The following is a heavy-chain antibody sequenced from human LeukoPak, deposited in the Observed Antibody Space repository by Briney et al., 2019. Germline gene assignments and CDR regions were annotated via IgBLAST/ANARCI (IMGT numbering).Heavy chain of an antibody. CDR3: ARDSETVTIDY. CDR2: INLDGSRT. D-gene: IGHD4-17*01. CDR1: GFIFSAYW. J-gene: IGHJ4*02. V-gene: IGHV3-74*01. Sequence: GSLRLSCAASGFIFSAYWMHWVRQAPGKGLVWVSRINLDGSRTDYADSVKGRFTISRDSAKNTIHLLMNNLRAEDTAVYYCARDSETVTIDYWGQGTLVTVSS.